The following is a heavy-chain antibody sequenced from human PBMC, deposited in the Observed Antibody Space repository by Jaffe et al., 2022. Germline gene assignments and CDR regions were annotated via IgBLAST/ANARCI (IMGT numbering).Heavy chain of an antibody. V-gene: IGHV1-69*01. CDR2: IIPIFGTA. D-gene: IGHD3-16*02. Sequence: QVQLVQSGAEVKKPGSSVKVSCKASGGTFSSYAISWVRQAPGQGLEWMGGIIPIFGTANYAQKFQGRVTITADESTSTAYMELSSLRSEDTAVYYCARQALHLGELSSKSYIDYWGQGTLVTVSS. CDR1: GGTFSSYA. CDR3: ARQALHLGELSSKSYIDY. J-gene: IGHJ4*02.